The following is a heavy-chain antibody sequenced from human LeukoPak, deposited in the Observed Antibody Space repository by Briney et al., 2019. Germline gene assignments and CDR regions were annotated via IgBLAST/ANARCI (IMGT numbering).Heavy chain of an antibody. CDR2: IYYSGST. CDR1: GGSISSSSYY. V-gene: IGHV4-39*07. D-gene: IGHD3-10*01. CDR3: ARDPWFGSYYFDY. J-gene: IGHJ4*02. Sequence: SETLSLTCTVSGGSISSSSYYWGWIRQPPGKGLEWIGSIYYSGSTYYNPSLKSRVTISVDTSKNQFSLKLSSVTAADTAVYHCARDPWFGSYYFDYWGQGTLVTVSS.